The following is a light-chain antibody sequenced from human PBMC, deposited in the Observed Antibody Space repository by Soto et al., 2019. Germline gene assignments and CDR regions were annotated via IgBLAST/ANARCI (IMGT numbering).Light chain of an antibody. CDR3: QQSYGTPFT. CDR1: QSINSY. V-gene: IGKV1-39*01. CDR2: AAS. J-gene: IGKJ3*01. Sequence: DIQKTQSPSSLSASVGDRVTITCRASQSINSYLNWYQQKPGKAPKLLIYAASSLQSGVPSRFSGSGSGTDFTLTISSLQPEDFAAYYCQQSYGTPFTFGPGTKVDIK.